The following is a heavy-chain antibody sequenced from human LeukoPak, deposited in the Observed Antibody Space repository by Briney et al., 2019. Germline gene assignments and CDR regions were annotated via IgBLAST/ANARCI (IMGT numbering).Heavy chain of an antibody. D-gene: IGHD2-2*01. V-gene: IGHV5-51*01. CDR2: IYPGDSDT. CDR3: ARHLPAAINYYMDV. CDR1: GYSFTSYW. J-gene: IGHJ6*03. Sequence: GESLKISCKGSGYSFTSYWIGWVRHTPGKGVGWMGIIYPGDSDTRYSPSFQGQVTISADKSISTAYLQWSSLKASDTAMYYCARHLPAAINYYMDVWGKGTTVTVSS.